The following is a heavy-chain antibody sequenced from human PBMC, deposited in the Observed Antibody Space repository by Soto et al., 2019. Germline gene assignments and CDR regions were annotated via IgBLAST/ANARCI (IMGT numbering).Heavy chain of an antibody. D-gene: IGHD3-9*01. CDR3: ARLAAHYYDILTGYQNWFDP. CDR2: IYYSGST. J-gene: IGHJ5*02. Sequence: PSGRMSLTCTVSGGSISSSSYYWGWIRQPPGKGLEWIGSIYYSGSTYYNPSLKSRVTISVDTSKNQFSLKLSSVTAADTAVYYCARLAAHYYDILTGYQNWFDPWGQGTLVTVSS. CDR1: GGSISSSSYY. V-gene: IGHV4-39*01.